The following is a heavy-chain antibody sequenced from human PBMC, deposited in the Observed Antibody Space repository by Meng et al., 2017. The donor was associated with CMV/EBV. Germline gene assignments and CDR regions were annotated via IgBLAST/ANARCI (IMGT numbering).Heavy chain of an antibody. Sequence: GGSISSSSYYWGWIRQPPGKGLEWIGSIYYSGSTYYNPSLKSRVTISVDTSKNQFSLNLSSVTAADTAVYYCARHSLFWSCYYFFDYWGQGTLVTVSS. CDR3: ARHSLFWSCYYFFDY. D-gene: IGHD3-3*01. V-gene: IGHV4-39*01. J-gene: IGHJ4*02. CDR1: GGSISSSSYY. CDR2: IYYSGST.